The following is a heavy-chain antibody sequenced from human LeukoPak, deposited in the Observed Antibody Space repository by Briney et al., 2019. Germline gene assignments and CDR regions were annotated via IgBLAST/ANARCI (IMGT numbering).Heavy chain of an antibody. D-gene: IGHD6-19*01. CDR2: IAADGGVK. Sequence: PGRSLRLSCAASGFSFHDHGMDWVRQAPGKGLEWVAVIAADGGVKQYADSVKGRFSLSRDNSKNTVSLQMNGLTAEDTAVYYCAREATWGQWYFDLWGQGAPVAVSS. CDR3: AREATWGQWYFDL. J-gene: IGHJ4*02. CDR1: GFSFHDHG. V-gene: IGHV3-30*03.